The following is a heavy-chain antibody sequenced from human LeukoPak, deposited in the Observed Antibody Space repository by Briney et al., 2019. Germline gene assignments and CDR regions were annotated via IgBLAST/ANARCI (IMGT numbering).Heavy chain of an antibody. Sequence: PSETLSLTCTVSGDSVSGVYWSWIRQPPGKGLEWIGYVYYSGDTNYNPSLKSRVTMSLDTSKNQVALRLSSVTAADTAVYYCARARPRGFLEWTPSFDIWSQGTMVTVSS. J-gene: IGHJ3*02. D-gene: IGHD3-3*01. CDR3: ARARPRGFLEWTPSFDI. CDR2: VYYSGDT. V-gene: IGHV4-59*08. CDR1: GDSVSGVY.